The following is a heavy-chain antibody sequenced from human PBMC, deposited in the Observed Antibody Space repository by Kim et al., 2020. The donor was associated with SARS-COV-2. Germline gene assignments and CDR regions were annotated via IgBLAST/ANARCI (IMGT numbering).Heavy chain of an antibody. CDR3: AMSSRRYNWFDP. CDR2: IYYTGTI. J-gene: IGHJ5*02. Sequence: SETLSLTCTVSGGSIGSNNWWTWVRQPPGKGLEWIGEIYYTGTINYNPSLKSRVTISVDNSKNQFSLKLGSVNAADTAMYYCAMSSRRYNWFDPWGQGTLVTVSS. CDR1: GGSIGSNNW. D-gene: IGHD6-13*01. V-gene: IGHV4-4*02.